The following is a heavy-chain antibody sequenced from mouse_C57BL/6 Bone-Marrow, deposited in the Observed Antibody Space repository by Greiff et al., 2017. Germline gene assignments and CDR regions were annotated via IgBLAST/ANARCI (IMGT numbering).Heavy chain of an antibody. V-gene: IGHV1-47*01. D-gene: IGHD2-1*01. CDR3: ARGGNYGGYYFDY. J-gene: IGHJ2*01. CDR2: FHPYNDDT. Sequence: QVQLQQSGAELVKPGASVKMSCTASGYTFTTYPIEWMKQNHGKSLEWIGNFHPYNDDTKYNEKFKGKATLTVEKSSRTVYLELHRLTSDDSAVYYCARGGNYGGYYFDYWGQGTTLTVSS. CDR1: GYTFTTYP.